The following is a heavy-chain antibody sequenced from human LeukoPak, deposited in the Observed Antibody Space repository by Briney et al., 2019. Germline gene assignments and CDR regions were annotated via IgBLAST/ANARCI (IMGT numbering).Heavy chain of an antibody. CDR1: GFTFSSYA. CDR3: ARVDTAMVTFSAFDY. V-gene: IGHV3-30-3*01. J-gene: IGHJ4*02. Sequence: PGGSLRLSCAASGFTFSSYAMHWVRQAPGKGLEWVAVISYDGSNKYYADSVKGRFTISRDNSKNTPYLQMNGLRAEDTAVYYCARVDTAMVTFSAFDYWGQGTLVTVSS. CDR2: ISYDGSNK. D-gene: IGHD5-18*01.